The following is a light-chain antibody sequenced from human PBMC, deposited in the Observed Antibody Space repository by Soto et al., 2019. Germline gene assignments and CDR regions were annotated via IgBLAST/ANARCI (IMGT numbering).Light chain of an antibody. CDR3: QQRYIGLT. CDR1: QSVSRY. Sequence: EIVLTQSPVTLSLSPGERATLSCRASQSVSRYLAWYQQKPGQAPRLLVYDASNRATGIPARFSGSGTGTDFTFTISSLEPEDFAVYYCQQRYIGLTFGGGTKVEMK. J-gene: IGKJ4*01. CDR2: DAS. V-gene: IGKV3-11*01.